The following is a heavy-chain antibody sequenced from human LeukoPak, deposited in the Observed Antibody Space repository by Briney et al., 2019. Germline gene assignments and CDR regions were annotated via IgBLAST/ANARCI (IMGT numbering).Heavy chain of an antibody. J-gene: IGHJ3*01. CDR3: ARDRWYYYDSSDYYHDAFDV. Sequence: GGSLRLSCAASGFTFSSYWMSWVRQAPGKGLEWVAVISYDGSNKYYADSVKGRFTISRDNSKNTLYLQMNSLRAEDTAVYYCARDRWYYYDSSDYYHDAFDVWGQGTMVTVSS. CDR1: GFTFSSYW. D-gene: IGHD3-22*01. CDR2: ISYDGSNK. V-gene: IGHV3-30*03.